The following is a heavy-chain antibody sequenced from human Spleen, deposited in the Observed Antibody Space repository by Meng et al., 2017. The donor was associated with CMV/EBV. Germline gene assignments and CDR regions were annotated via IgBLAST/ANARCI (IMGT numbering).Heavy chain of an antibody. J-gene: IGHJ4*02. Sequence: GSLRLSCTVSGYSISSGYYWGWVRQPPGKVLEWIGSIYHSGSTYYNPSLKSRVTISIDTSKNQFSLKVNSVTAADTAVYYCARVTRKYSSSYFDYWGQGTLVTVSS. CDR2: IYHSGST. CDR3: ARVTRKYSSSYFDY. D-gene: IGHD6-13*01. CDR1: GYSISSGYY. V-gene: IGHV4-38-2*02.